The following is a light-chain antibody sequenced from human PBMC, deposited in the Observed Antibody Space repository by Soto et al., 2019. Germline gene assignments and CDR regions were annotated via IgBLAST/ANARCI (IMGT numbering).Light chain of an antibody. V-gene: IGKV3-11*01. Sequence: EIVLTRSPATLSLSPVERATLSCMASQSVDRRLAWYQQKPGQAPSLLIFDASTRATGVPARFSGGGSGTDFTLTISSLEPEDFAVYYCQQRNDWRRGTFGQGTRLENK. CDR1: QSVDRR. CDR2: DAS. J-gene: IGKJ5*01. CDR3: QQRNDWRRGT.